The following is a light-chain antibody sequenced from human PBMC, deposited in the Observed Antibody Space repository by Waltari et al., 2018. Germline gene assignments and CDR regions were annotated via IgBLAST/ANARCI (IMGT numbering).Light chain of an antibody. V-gene: IGKV4-1*01. CDR2: WAS. J-gene: IGKJ1*01. CDR3: HQYFSPHWT. CDR1: QNFLYNSNNKYY. Sequence: DIVLTQSPDSLVVSLGERATINCKASQNFLYNSNNKYYLGWNQQKQGQPHKLIIYWASTRESGVPDRFSGTGSGTDFTLTISSLQAEDVAVYYCHQYFSPHWTFGQGTKVEIK.